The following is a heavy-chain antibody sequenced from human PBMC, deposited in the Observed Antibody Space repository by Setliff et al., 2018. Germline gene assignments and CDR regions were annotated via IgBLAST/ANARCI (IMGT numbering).Heavy chain of an antibody. CDR2: IFSKGST. Sequence: SETLSLTCTVSGGSISSGNYYWSWIRQPAGKAPEWIGHIFSKGSTTNNPSLKSRVTISIDSSKNQMSLRMTSVTAADTAVYYYARDFSTPHFGVARGSYYYYYMDVWGKGTTVTVS. CDR3: ARDFSTPHFGVARGSYYYYYMDV. J-gene: IGHJ6*03. D-gene: IGHD3-3*01. V-gene: IGHV4-61*09. CDR1: GGSISSGNYY.